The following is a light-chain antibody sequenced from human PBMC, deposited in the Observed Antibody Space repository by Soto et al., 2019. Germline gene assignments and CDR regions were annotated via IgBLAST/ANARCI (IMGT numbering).Light chain of an antibody. CDR3: QSHDSSLSAYYV. Sequence: QSVLTQPPSVSGAPGQRVTISCTGSSSNIGAGYEVHWYQQLPGTAPKLLIFGNSNRPSGVPDRFSGSKSGTSASLAITGLQAEDEADYYCQSHDSSLSAYYVFGTGTKVT. CDR1: SSNIGAGYE. CDR2: GNS. V-gene: IGLV1-40*01. J-gene: IGLJ1*01.